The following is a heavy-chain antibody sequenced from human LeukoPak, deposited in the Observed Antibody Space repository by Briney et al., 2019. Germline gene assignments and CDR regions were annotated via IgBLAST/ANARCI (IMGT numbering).Heavy chain of an antibody. Sequence: PSETLSLTCTVSGGSISSYYWSWIRQPPGKGLEWIGYIYYSGSTNYNPSLKSRVTISVDTSKNQFSLKLSSVTAADTAMYYCARIPMYSGSYYFDYWGQGTLVTVSS. CDR2: IYYSGST. V-gene: IGHV4-59*08. D-gene: IGHD1-26*01. J-gene: IGHJ4*02. CDR3: ARIPMYSGSYYFDY. CDR1: GGSISSYY.